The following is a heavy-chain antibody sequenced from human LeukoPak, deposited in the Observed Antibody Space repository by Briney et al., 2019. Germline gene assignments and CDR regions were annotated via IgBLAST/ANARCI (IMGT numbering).Heavy chain of an antibody. CDR1: GGSISSYY. V-gene: IGHV4-59*01. CDR2: IYYSGST. D-gene: IGHD3-3*01. CDR3: ARDHPHYDFWSGYSYDAFDN. Sequence: SETLSLTCTVSGGSISSYYWSWIRQPPGKGLEWIGYIYYSGSTNYNPSLKSRVTISVDTSKNQFSLKLSSVTAADTAVYYCARDHPHYDFWSGYSYDAFDNWGQGTMVTVSS. J-gene: IGHJ3*02.